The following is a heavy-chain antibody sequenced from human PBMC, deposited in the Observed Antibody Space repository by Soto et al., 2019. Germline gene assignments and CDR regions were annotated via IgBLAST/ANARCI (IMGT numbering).Heavy chain of an antibody. CDR3: ASDLKIAAAGTSMDV. V-gene: IGHV1-69*02. D-gene: IGHD6-13*01. CDR2: IIPILGIA. J-gene: IGHJ6*02. Sequence: QVQLVQSGAEVKKPGSSVKVSCKASGGTFSSYTISWVRQAPGQGLEWMGRIIPILGIANYAQKFQGRVTITADKSTSTAYMELRSRRPEGTVVYYCASDLKIAAAGTSMDVWGQGTTVTVSS. CDR1: GGTFSSYT.